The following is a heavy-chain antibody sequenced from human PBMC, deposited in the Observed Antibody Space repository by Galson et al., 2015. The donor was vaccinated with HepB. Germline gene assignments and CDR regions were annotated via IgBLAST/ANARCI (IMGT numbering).Heavy chain of an antibody. CDR2: ISYDGSNK. CDR1: GFTFSSYG. Sequence: SLRLSCAASGFTFSSYGMHWVRQAPGKGLEWVAVISYDGSNKYYADSVKGRFTISRDNSKNTLYLQMNSLRAEDTAVYYCARDPTYCSSTSCHLVDNWFDPWGQGTLVTVSS. D-gene: IGHD2-2*01. J-gene: IGHJ5*02. CDR3: ARDPTYCSSTSCHLVDNWFDP. V-gene: IGHV3-30*03.